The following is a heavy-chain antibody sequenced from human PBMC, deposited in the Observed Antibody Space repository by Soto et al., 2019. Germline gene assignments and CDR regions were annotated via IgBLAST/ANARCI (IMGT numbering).Heavy chain of an antibody. D-gene: IGHD6-13*01. V-gene: IGHV4-31*03. Sequence: PSETLSLTCTVSGGSISSGGYYWSWIRQHPGKGLEWIGYIYYSGSTYYNPSLKSRVTISVDTSKNQFSLKLSSVTAADTAVYYCARDPAAGTWEGYFDYWGQGTLVTVSS. CDR3: ARDPAAGTWEGYFDY. J-gene: IGHJ4*02. CDR2: IYYSGST. CDR1: GGSISSGGYY.